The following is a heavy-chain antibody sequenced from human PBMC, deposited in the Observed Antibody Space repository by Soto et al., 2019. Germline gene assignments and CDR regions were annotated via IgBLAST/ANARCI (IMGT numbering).Heavy chain of an antibody. Sequence: SGPTLVNPTQTLTLTCTFSGFSLSTSGVGVGWIRQPPGKALEWLALIYWNDDKRYSPSLKSRLTITKDTSKNQVVLTMTNMDPVDTATYYCAHLYYDFWSRSGRLDPWGQGTLVTVSS. J-gene: IGHJ5*02. CDR1: GFSLSTSGVG. CDR2: IYWNDDK. D-gene: IGHD3-3*01. V-gene: IGHV2-5*01. CDR3: AHLYYDFWSRSGRLDP.